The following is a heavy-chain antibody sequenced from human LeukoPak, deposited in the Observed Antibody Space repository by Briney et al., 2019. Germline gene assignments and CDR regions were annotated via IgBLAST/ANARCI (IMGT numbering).Heavy chain of an antibody. J-gene: IGHJ4*02. Sequence: SETLSLTCTVSGSMYNYYWSWIRQPPGKGLEWIGYIHYSGSTNYNPSLESRVTMSLDTSKNQVSLKLNSVTAADTAVYYCARRAYGSGSYYSEDYWGQGTLVTVSS. CDR3: ARRAYGSGSYYSEDY. V-gene: IGHV4-59*08. D-gene: IGHD3-10*01. CDR1: GSMYNYY. CDR2: IHYSGST.